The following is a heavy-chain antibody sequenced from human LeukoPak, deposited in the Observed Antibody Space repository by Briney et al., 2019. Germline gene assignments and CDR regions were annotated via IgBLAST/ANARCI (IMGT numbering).Heavy chain of an antibody. CDR2: INRSGSA. Sequence: PSETLSLTCAVYGGSLSGYYWSWIRQPPGRGLEWIGEINRSGSANYNPSLKSRVTVSVDTSKNQFSLKLSSVTAADTAVYYCARGRNRYSYGRYYFDYWGQGTLVTVSS. CDR1: GGSLSGYY. D-gene: IGHD5-18*01. CDR3: ARGRNRYSYGRYYFDY. J-gene: IGHJ4*02. V-gene: IGHV4-34*01.